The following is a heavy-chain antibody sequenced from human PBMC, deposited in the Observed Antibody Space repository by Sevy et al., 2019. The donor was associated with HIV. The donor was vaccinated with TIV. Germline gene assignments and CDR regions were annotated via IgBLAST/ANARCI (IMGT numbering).Heavy chain of an antibody. CDR2: ISFDGTDK. CDR1: GFTFSSYP. D-gene: IGHD3-10*01. V-gene: IGHV3-30-3*01. Sequence: GGSLRLSCAASGFTFSSYPMHWVRQAPGKGLEWVSFISFDGTDKNYADSVKGRFTITRDNSKNTLFLQMNSLRAEDTAFYYCVRVNTMLPRGAIDFWGQGTMVTVSS. J-gene: IGHJ3*01. CDR3: VRVNTMLPRGAIDF.